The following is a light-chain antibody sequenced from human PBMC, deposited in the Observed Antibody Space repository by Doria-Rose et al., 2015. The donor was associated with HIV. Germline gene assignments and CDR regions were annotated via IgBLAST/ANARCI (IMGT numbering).Light chain of an antibody. J-gene: IGKJ2*01. CDR2: LGS. Sequence: DIVMTQTPLSLPVTPGQPASTSCRSSQSLLHTVGYNYLDWYLQRPGQSPQLLIYLGSNRASGVPDRFSGSGSGTDFTLKISRVEAEDVGVYYCMQALQTPYTFGQGTKLEIK. CDR3: MQALQTPYT. CDR1: QSLLHTVGYNY. V-gene: IGKV2-28*01.